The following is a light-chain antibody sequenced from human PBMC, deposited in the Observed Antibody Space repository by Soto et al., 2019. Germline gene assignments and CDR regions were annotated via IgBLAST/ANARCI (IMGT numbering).Light chain of an antibody. V-gene: IGLV4-69*01. CDR3: QTWVTGIHI. J-gene: IGLJ2*01. CDR2: LNSDGSH. CDR1: SGHSNYA. Sequence: QSVLTQSPSASASLGASVKLTCTLSSGHSNYAIAWHQQRPEKGPRFLMKLNSDGSHSKGDGIPDRFSGSSSGAERYLTISTLQSEDEADYYCQTWVTGIHIFGGGTKLTVL.